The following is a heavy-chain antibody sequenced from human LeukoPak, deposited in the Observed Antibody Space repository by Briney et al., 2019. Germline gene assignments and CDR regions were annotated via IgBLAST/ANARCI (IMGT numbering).Heavy chain of an antibody. CDR3: ARGVVGYSYGFDY. V-gene: IGHV3-53*04. CDR2: IFSGGST. Sequence: PGGSLRLSCAASGFTVSSNYMSWVRQAPGKGLEWVSLIFSGGSTYYADSVKGRFTISRHNSENTLYLQMNSLRGEDTAVYYCARGVVGYSYGFDYWGQGTLVPVSS. J-gene: IGHJ4*02. CDR1: GFTVSSNY. D-gene: IGHD5-18*01.